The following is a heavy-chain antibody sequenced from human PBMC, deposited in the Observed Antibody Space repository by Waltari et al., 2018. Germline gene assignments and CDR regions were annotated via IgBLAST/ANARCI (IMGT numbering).Heavy chain of an antibody. CDR3: VRDLGGSGNSWFDA. Sequence: QVQLQESGPGQARPSETLSLTCIVSSYSIRSGYFWGWIRQPPGKGLQWIGSISHSANTYYNQSLKSRVSMSVDTSKNQFALKMTSVTAADTAIYYCVRDLGGSGNSWFDAWGQGTLVTVSS. J-gene: IGHJ5*02. CDR2: ISHSANT. CDR1: SYSIRSGYF. D-gene: IGHD3-10*01. V-gene: IGHV4-38-2*02.